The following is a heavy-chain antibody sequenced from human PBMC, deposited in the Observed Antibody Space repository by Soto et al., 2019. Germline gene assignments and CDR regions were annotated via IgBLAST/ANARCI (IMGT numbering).Heavy chain of an antibody. CDR1: GYTFTSYD. CDR2: MNPNSGNT. CDR3: ARGPTGTTYFDY. Sequence: ASVKVSCKASGYTFTSYDINWVRQATGQGLEWMGWMNPNSGNTGYAQKFQGRVTMTRNTSISTAYMELSSLRSEDTAVYYCARGPTGTTYFDYWGQGTLVTVSS. D-gene: IGHD1-1*01. V-gene: IGHV1-8*01. J-gene: IGHJ4*02.